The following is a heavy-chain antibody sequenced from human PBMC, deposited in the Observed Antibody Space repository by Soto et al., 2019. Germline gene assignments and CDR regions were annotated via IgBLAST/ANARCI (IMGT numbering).Heavy chain of an antibody. Sequence: PGGSLRLSCAASGFTFSSYAMHWVRQAPGKGLEWVAVISYDGSNKYYADSVKGRFTISRDNSKNTLYLQMNSLRAEDTAVYYCARDYYGSGSYNNPYFDYWGQGTLVTVSS. V-gene: IGHV3-30-3*01. J-gene: IGHJ4*02. CDR1: GFTFSSYA. CDR3: ARDYYGSGSYNNPYFDY. CDR2: ISYDGSNK. D-gene: IGHD3-10*01.